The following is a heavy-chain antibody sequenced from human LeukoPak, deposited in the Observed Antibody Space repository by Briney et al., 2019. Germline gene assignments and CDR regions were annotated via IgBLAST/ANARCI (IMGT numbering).Heavy chain of an antibody. CDR2: IYYSGST. Sequence: SETLSLTCTVSGGSISSYYWSWIRQPPGKGLEWIGYIYYSGSTNCNPSLKSRVTISVDTSKNQFSLKLSSVTAADTAVYYCARDRYSSGWYDYWGQGTLDTVSS. V-gene: IGHV4-59*01. D-gene: IGHD6-19*01. CDR3: ARDRYSSGWYDY. CDR1: GGSISSYY. J-gene: IGHJ4*02.